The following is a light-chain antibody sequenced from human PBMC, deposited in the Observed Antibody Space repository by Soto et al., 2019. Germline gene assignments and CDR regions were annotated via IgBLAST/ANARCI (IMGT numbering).Light chain of an antibody. J-gene: IGLJ2*01. CDR3: AAWDDSLNGVV. CDR1: SSNIGSKS. CDR2: SNN. Sequence: QSVLTQPPSASGTPGQRVTISCSGGSSNIGSKSVNWYQQLPGTAPKLLMYSNNQRPSGVPDRFSGSKSGTSASLAIRGLQSEDEADYYCAAWDDSLNGVVFGGGTKLTV. V-gene: IGLV1-44*01.